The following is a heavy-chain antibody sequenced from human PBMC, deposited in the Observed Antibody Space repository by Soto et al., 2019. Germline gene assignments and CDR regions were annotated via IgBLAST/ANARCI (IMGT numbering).Heavy chain of an antibody. CDR1: GLTFSSFA. D-gene: IGHD6-19*01. J-gene: IGHJ1*01. V-gene: IGHV3-30-3*01. Sequence: QVQLVESGGGVVQPGRSLRLSCAASGLTFSSFAMHWVRQAPGKGLEWVALISHDGNNQYYADSVKGRFTVSRDNSMSTLYLQMNSLSPEDTAIYYCARDGGWREHFQHWGQGTPVTVSS. CDR2: ISHDGNNQ. CDR3: ARDGGWREHFQH.